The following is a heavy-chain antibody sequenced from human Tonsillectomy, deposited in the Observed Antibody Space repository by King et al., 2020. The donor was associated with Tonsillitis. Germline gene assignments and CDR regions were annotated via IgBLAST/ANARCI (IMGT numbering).Heavy chain of an antibody. D-gene: IGHD2-2*01. V-gene: IGHV3-48*01. CDR1: GFTFSSYS. J-gene: IGHJ4*02. CDR3: ARGSGYCSSTSCYYFDY. Sequence: QLVQSGGGLVQPGGSLRLSCAASGFTFSSYSMNWVRQAPGKGLEWVSYISSSSSTIYYADSVKGRFTISRDNAKNSLYLQMNSLRAEDTAVYYCARGSGYCSSTSCYYFDYWGQGTLVTVSS. CDR2: ISSSSSTI.